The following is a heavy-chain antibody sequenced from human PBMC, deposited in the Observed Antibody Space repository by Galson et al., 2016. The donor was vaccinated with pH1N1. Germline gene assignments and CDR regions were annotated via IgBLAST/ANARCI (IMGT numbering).Heavy chain of an antibody. J-gene: IGHJ4*02. CDR2: IIPIFNTA. Sequence: SVKVSCKASGGTFGSFGINWVRQAPGQGLEWMGGIIPIFNTAKYARNFQGRVTITADESTTTAYMELRSLTSDDTAVYHCARVGRTGSYFVDYLGQGTLVSVSS. V-gene: IGHV1-69*13. CDR3: ARVGRTGSYFVDY. CDR1: GGTFGSFG. D-gene: IGHD1-26*01.